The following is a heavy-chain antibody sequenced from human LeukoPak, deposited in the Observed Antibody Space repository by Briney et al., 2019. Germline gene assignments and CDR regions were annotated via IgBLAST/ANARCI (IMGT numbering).Heavy chain of an antibody. J-gene: IGHJ4*02. CDR3: ARDDDYVWGSYRLPIDY. V-gene: IGHV3-21*01. D-gene: IGHD3-16*02. Sequence: GGSLRLSCAASGFTFSSYSMTWVRQAPGKGLEWVSSISSSSSYIYYADSVKGRFTISRDNAKNSLYLQMNSLRAEDTAVYYCARDDDYVWGSYRLPIDYWGQGTLVTVSS. CDR2: ISSSSSYI. CDR1: GFTFSSYS.